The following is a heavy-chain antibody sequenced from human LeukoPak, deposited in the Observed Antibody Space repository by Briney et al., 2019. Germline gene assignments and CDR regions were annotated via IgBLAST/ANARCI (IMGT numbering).Heavy chain of an antibody. CDR1: GFTFSNSG. CDR2: IWSDGSKK. CDR3: GRGVYSPRDY. V-gene: IGHV3-33*01. D-gene: IGHD5-18*01. J-gene: IGHJ4*02. Sequence: GRSLRLSCAASGFTFSNSGMHWVRQAPGKGLEWVALIWSDGSKKYYADSVEGRFTISRDNSKNTLYLQMNSLRAEDTAVYYCGRGVYSPRDYWGQGTLVTVSS.